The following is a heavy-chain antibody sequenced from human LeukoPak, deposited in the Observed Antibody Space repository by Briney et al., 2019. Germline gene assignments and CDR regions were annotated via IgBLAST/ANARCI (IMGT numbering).Heavy chain of an antibody. CDR3: ATDLWGPAAVDEDAFDI. V-gene: IGHV1-24*01. CDR1: GYTLTELS. D-gene: IGHD2-15*01. Sequence: GASVKVSCKVSGYTLTELSMHWVRQAPGKGLEWMGGFDPEDGETIYAQKFQSRVTMTEDTSTDTAYMELSSLRSEDTAVYYCATDLWGPAAVDEDAFDIWGQGTMVTVSS. J-gene: IGHJ3*02. CDR2: FDPEDGET.